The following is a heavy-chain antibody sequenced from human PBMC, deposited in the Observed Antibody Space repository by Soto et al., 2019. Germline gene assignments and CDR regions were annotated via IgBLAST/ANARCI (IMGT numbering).Heavy chain of an antibody. V-gene: IGHV3-66*02. D-gene: IGHD3-10*01. J-gene: IGHJ3*01. CDR2: IYSGGST. CDR3: ARESGGSGSYAFDL. Sequence: GESLKISCAASGFTVSSNYMSWVRQAPGKGLEWVSVIYSGGSTYYADSVKGRFTISRDNSKNTLYLQMNSLRAEDTAVYDCARESGGSGSYAFDLWGQGTMVTVSS. CDR1: GFTVSSNY.